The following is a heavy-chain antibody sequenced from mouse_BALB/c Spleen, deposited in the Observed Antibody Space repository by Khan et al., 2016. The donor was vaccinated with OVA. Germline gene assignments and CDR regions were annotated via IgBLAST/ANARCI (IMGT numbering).Heavy chain of an antibody. V-gene: IGHV1-5*01. CDR3: TRNGFGNYGSWDY. CDR2: IYPGNSDT. D-gene: IGHD2-1*01. Sequence: IQLVQSGTVLARPGASVKMSCKASGYTFTSYWMHWVKQRPGQGLEWIGAIYPGNSDTNYNQKFKGKAKLTAVTSTSTAYLELNSLTNEDSAVDYCTRNGFGNYGSWDYWGQGTTLTVSS. CDR1: GYTFTSYW. J-gene: IGHJ2*01.